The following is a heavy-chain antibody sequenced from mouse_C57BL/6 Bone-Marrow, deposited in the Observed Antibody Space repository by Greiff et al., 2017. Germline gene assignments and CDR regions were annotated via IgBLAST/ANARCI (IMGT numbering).Heavy chain of an antibody. J-gene: IGHJ1*03. CDR1: GYTFTSYW. V-gene: IGHV1-53*01. Sequence: QVQLQRSGTELVKPGASVKLSCKASGYTFTSYWMHWVKQRPGQGLEWIGNINPSNGGTNYNEKFKSKATLTVDKSSSTAYMQLSSLTSADSAVXDCAPYYSNCGWYFDVWGKGTTLTVSS. CDR3: APYYSNCGWYFDV. CDR2: INPSNGGT. D-gene: IGHD2-5*01.